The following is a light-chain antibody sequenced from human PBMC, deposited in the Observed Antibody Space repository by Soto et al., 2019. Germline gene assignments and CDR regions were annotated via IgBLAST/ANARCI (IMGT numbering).Light chain of an antibody. Sequence: QSVLTQPPSVSGAPGQRVTISCTGSSSNIGAGFDVHWYHQIAGTAPKLMIYEVSNRPSGVSNRFSGSKSGNTASLTISGLQAEDEADYYCSSYTSSSTVVFGGGTKLTVL. V-gene: IGLV1-40*01. J-gene: IGLJ2*01. CDR1: SSNIGAGFD. CDR3: SSYTSSSTVV. CDR2: EVS.